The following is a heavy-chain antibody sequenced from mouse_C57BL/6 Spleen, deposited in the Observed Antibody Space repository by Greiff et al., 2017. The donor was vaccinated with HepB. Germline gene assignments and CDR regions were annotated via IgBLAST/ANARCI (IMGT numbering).Heavy chain of an antibody. CDR3: TRAGYSTTWGYFDV. D-gene: IGHD2-5*01. CDR2: ISSGGDYI. CDR1: GFTFSSYA. J-gene: IGHJ1*03. V-gene: IGHV5-9-1*02. Sequence: EVQGVESGEGLVKPGGSLKLSCAASGFTFSSYAMSWVRQTPEKRLEWVAYISSGGDYIYYADTVKGRFTISRDNARNTLYLQMSSLKSEDTAMYYCTRAGYSTTWGYFDVWGTGTTVTVSS.